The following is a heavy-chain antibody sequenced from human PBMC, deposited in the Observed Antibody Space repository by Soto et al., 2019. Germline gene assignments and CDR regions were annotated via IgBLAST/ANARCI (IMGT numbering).Heavy chain of an antibody. J-gene: IGHJ4*01. D-gene: IGHD6-13*01. CDR2: IYYSGSA. CDR3: ARLNIADTFYYEN. Sequence: PAETFSSTFSVSGGSISSCDYYWSWVRQPPVKVLEWIGYIYYSGSAYYNPSLKTRLAMSVDTSKKHFSLKLSSVNVADTAVYYCARLNIADTFYYENWGHGTPDNVSS. V-gene: IGHV4-30-4*01. CDR1: GGSISSCDYY.